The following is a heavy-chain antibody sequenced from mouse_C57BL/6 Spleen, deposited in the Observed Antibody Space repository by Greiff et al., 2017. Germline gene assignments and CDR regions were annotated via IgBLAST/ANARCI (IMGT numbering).Heavy chain of an antibody. CDR3: TSWGSNYLYYFDY. D-gene: IGHD2-5*01. V-gene: IGHV1-15*01. J-gene: IGHJ2*01. CDR2: IDPETGGT. CDR1: GYTFTDYE. Sequence: VQLQQSGAELVRPGASVTLSCKASGYTFTDYEMHWVKQTPVHGLEWIGAIDPETGGTAYNQKFKGKAILTADKSSSTAYMELRSLTSEDSAVYYCTSWGSNYLYYFDYWGQGTTLTVSS.